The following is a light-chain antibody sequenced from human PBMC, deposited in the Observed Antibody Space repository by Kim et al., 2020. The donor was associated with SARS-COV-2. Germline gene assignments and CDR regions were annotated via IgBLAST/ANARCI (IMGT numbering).Light chain of an antibody. J-gene: IGLJ1*01. CDR2: GKN. Sequence: SSELTQDPAVSVALGQTVRITCQGDSLRSSYASWYQQKPGQAPVLVIYGKNKRPSGIPDRFSGSSSGNTASLTITGAQAEDESDYYCNSRDSSGNHYVFGTGTKVTVL. CDR1: SLRSSY. V-gene: IGLV3-19*01. CDR3: NSRDSSGNHYV.